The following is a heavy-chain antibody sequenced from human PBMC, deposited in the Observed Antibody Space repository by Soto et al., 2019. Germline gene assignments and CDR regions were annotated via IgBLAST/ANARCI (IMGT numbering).Heavy chain of an antibody. J-gene: IGHJ6*02. CDR2: IIPMLGIA. D-gene: IGHD3-22*01. CDR3: ARDGDYYDSSGFQRDYHYYGMDV. V-gene: IGHV1-69*01. CDR1: GCSFSDYA. Sequence: QVQLVQSGAEVKKPGSSVEVSCQASGCSFSDYAISWVRQAPGQGLEWMGGIIPMLGIADNAQKFQGRVIITADEYTSTVYMELSSLRSEDTAVYYCARDGDYYDSSGFQRDYHYYGMDVWGQGTTVTVAS.